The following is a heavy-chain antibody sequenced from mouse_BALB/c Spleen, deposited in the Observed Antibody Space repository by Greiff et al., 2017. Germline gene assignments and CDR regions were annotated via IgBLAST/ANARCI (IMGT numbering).Heavy chain of an antibody. CDR3: ARGDGKGDYAMDY. J-gene: IGHJ4*01. CDR1: GYTFSSYW. Sequence: VQLQQSGAELMKPGASVKISCKATGYTFSSYWIEWVKQRPGHGLEWIGEILPGSGSTNYNEKFKGKATFTADTSSNTAYMQLSSLTSEDSAVYYCARGDGKGDYAMDYWGQGTSVTVSS. V-gene: IGHV1-9*01. CDR2: ILPGSGST. D-gene: IGHD2-1*01.